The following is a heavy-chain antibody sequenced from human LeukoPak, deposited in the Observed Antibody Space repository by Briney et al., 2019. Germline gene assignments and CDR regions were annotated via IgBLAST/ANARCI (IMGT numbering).Heavy chain of an antibody. V-gene: IGHV4-4*07. CDR3: ARESGSRGYYYMDV. Sequence: SETLSLTCTVSGGSISSYYWSWIRQPAGEGLEWIGRIYTSGSTNYNPSLKSRVTISVDKSKNQFSLKLSSVTAADTAVYYCARESGSRGYYYMDVWGKGTTVTVSS. CDR2: IYTSGST. J-gene: IGHJ6*03. CDR1: GGSISSYY. D-gene: IGHD1-26*01.